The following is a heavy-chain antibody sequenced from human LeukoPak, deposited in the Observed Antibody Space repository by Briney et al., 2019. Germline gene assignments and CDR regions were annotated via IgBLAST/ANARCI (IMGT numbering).Heavy chain of an antibody. J-gene: IGHJ6*02. CDR2: IDPSGSYT. CDR1: GYSFTSYW. V-gene: IGHV5-10-1*01. CDR3: ARRRRDYYYYYGMDV. Sequence: GESLKISCKGSGYSFTSYWISWVRQMPGKGLEWMGRIDPSGSYTNYSPSFQGHVTISADKSISTAYLQWSSLKASDTAMYYCARRRRDYYYYYGMDVWGQGTTVTVSS.